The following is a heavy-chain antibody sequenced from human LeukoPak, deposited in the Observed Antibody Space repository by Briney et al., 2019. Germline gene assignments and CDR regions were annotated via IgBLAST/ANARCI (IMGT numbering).Heavy chain of an antibody. J-gene: IGHJ4*02. CDR1: GFTFSSYG. CDR3: AKLASNSWELFFDY. Sequence: GGSLRLSCAASGFTFSSYGMHWVRQAPGKGLEWVAFIRYDGSNKYYADSVKGRFTISRDNSKNTLYLQMNSLRAEDTAVYYCAKLASNSWELFFDYWGQGTLVTVSS. D-gene: IGHD1-26*01. CDR2: IRYDGSNK. V-gene: IGHV3-30*02.